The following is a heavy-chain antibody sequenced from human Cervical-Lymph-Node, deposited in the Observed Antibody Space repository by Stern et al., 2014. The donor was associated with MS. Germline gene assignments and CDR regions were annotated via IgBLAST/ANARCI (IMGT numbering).Heavy chain of an antibody. J-gene: IGHJ4*02. D-gene: IGHD4-11*01. CDR1: GYKFIDHA. CDR2: IICRPDTT. CDR3: ARQPDYSDFLDF. Sequence: QVQLVQSGAEVKKPGASLTISCKTSGYKFIDHAIHWVRQAPAQRLEWMGRIICRPDTTKYSHKFQGRVSFTRDKAASAAYMDLSSLSPDDTAFYYCARQPDYSDFLDFWGQGTLVTVSS. V-gene: IGHV1-3*01.